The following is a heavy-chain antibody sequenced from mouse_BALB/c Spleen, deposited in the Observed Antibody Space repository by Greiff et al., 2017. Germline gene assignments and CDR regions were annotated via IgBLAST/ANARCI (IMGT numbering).Heavy chain of an antibody. CDR3: ARHQENYDYWFAY. CDR2: ISNGGGST. V-gene: IGHV5-12-2*01. Sequence: EVQVVESGGGLVQPGGSLKLSCAASGFTFSSYTMSWVRQTPEKRLEWVAYISNGGGSTYYPDTLKGRFTISRDNSKNTLYLQMSSLKSEDTAMYYCARHQENYDYWFAYWGQGTLVTVSA. CDR1: GFTFSSYT. D-gene: IGHD2-4*01. J-gene: IGHJ3*01.